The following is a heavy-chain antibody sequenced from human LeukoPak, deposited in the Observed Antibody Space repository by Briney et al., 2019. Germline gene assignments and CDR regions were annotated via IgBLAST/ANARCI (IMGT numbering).Heavy chain of an antibody. CDR1: GFTFSSYE. V-gene: IGHV3-48*03. CDR2: ISSSGSTI. D-gene: IGHD1-26*01. J-gene: IGHJ3*02. CDR3: AREIRDRERVVGATPPSFDI. Sequence: QPGGSLRLSCTASGFTFSSYEMNWVRQAPGKGLEWVSYISSSGSTIYYADSVKGRFTFSRDNAKNSLYLQMNSLRAEDTAVYYCAREIRDRERVVGATPPSFDIWGQGTMVTVSS.